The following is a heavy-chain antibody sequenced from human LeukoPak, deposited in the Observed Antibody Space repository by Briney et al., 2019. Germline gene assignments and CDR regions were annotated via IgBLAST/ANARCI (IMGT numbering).Heavy chain of an antibody. CDR1: GFTFTRHS. Sequence: PGGSLRLSCAASGFTFTRHSMNWVRQAPGKGLEWVSSISTSSTYIYYADSVKGRFTISRDNAKNSLYLQMNSLRAEDTAVYYCARKILTGTHKGAFDIWGQGTMVTASS. D-gene: IGHD3-9*01. V-gene: IGHV3-21*01. J-gene: IGHJ3*02. CDR3: ARKILTGTHKGAFDI. CDR2: ISTSSTYI.